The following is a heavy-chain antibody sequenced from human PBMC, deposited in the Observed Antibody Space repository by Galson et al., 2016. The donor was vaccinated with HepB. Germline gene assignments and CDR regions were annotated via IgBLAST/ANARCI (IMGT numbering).Heavy chain of an antibody. J-gene: IGHJ6*02. CDR3: ARGSSSRSIYYYYYYTMDV. CDR2: IWYDRGKE. Sequence: SLRLSCAASGLTFSHYGMHWVRQAPGKGLEWVAVIWYDRGKEYYTESVKGRLTIPRDNSKNTLYLEMNTLRVEDTAVYFCARGSSSRSIYYYYYYTMDVWGQGTTVTVSS. V-gene: IGHV3-33*01. CDR1: GLTFSHYG. D-gene: IGHD6-6*01.